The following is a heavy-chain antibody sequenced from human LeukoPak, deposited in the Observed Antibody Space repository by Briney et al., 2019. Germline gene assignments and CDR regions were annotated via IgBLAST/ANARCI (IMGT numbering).Heavy chain of an antibody. CDR1: GFTFSSYW. Sequence: GGSLRLSCAASGFTFSSYWMSWVRQAPGKGLEWEANIKQDGSEKYYVDSVKGRFTISRDNAKNSLYLQMNSLSAEDTAVYYCAKVSEYYDSSGYSDYWGQGTLVTVSS. CDR3: AKVSEYYDSSGYSDY. V-gene: IGHV3-7*01. CDR2: IKQDGSEK. D-gene: IGHD3-22*01. J-gene: IGHJ4*02.